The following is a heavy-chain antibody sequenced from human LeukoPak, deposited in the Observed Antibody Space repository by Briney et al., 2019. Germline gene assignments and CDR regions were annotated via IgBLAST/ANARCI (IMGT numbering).Heavy chain of an antibody. V-gene: IGHV7-4-1*02. CDR2: INTNTGNP. CDR3: AREAPIVGATRGEIDY. CDR1: GYTFTSYA. J-gene: IGHJ4*02. D-gene: IGHD1-26*01. Sequence: ASVKVSCKASGYTFTSYAMNWVRQAPGQGLEWMGWINTNTGNPTYAQGFTGRFVFSLDTSVSTAYLQISSLKAEDTAVYYCAREAPIVGATRGEIDYWGQGTLVTVSS.